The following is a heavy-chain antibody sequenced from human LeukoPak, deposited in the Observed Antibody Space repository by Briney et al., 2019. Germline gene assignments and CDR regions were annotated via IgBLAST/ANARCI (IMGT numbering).Heavy chain of an antibody. CDR2: IIPILGIA. J-gene: IGHJ6*02. CDR1: GGTFSSYA. CDR3: ARVAPDYYYGMDV. Sequence: SVKVSCKASGGTFSSYAISWVRQAPGQGLEWMGRIIPILGIANYAQKFQGRVTITADKSTSTAYMELSSLRSEDTAVYYCARVAPDYYYGMDVWGQGTTVTVSS. V-gene: IGHV1-69*04.